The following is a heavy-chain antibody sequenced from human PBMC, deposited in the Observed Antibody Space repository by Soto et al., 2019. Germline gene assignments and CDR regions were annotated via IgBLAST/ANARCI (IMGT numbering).Heavy chain of an antibody. J-gene: IGHJ4*02. CDR3: AGGGGLPRYY. V-gene: IGHV4-39*07. D-gene: IGHD1-26*01. Sequence: SETLSLTCTVSGDSITSSSHYWGWIRQPPGKGLESIANIYYDGNTYYNPSLKSRVTISLDTSKNQFSLKLNSVTAADTAVYYCAGGGGLPRYYWGQGTLVTVSS. CDR1: GDSITSSSHY. CDR2: IYYDGNT.